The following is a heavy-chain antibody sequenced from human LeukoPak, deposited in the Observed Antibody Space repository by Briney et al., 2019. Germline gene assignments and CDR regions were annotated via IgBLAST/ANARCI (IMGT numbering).Heavy chain of an antibody. J-gene: IGHJ4*02. CDR3: TRDRAAAGPWYFDY. D-gene: IGHD6-13*01. V-gene: IGHV3-49*04. Sequence: GGSLRLSCTASGFTFGDYAMSWVRQAPGKGLEWVGFIRSKAYGGTTEYAASVKGRFTISRDDSKSIAYLQMNSLKTEDTAVYYCTRDRAAAGPWYFDYWGQGTLVTVSS. CDR1: GFTFGDYA. CDR2: IRSKAYGGTT.